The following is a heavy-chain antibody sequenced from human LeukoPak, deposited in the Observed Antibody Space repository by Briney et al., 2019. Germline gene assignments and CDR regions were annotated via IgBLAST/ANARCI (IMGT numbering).Heavy chain of an antibody. CDR1: GFTFSSYA. CDR3: AKNFGSSGWFQFDY. V-gene: IGHV3-23*01. CDR2: MTGSGVST. Sequence: GGSLRLSCAGSGFTFSSYAMSWVRQAPGKGLEWVSSMTGSGVSTYYADSVKGRFTISRDNSKNTLYLQMNSLRAEDTAVYYCAKNFGSSGWFQFDYWGQGTLVTVSS. J-gene: IGHJ4*02. D-gene: IGHD6-19*01.